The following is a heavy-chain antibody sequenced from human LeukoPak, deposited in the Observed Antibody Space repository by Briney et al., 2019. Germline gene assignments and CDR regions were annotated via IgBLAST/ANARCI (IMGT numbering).Heavy chain of an antibody. J-gene: IGHJ4*02. D-gene: IGHD5-18*01. V-gene: IGHV4-34*01. Sequence: PSETLSLTCTVSGGSISGYYWSWIRQPPGKGLEWIGEINHSGSTNYNPSLKSRVTISVDTSKNQFSLKLSSVTAADTAVYYCARGAAWIQLWRSYYFDYWGQGTLVTVSS. CDR2: INHSGST. CDR3: ARGAAWIQLWRSYYFDY. CDR1: GGSISGYY.